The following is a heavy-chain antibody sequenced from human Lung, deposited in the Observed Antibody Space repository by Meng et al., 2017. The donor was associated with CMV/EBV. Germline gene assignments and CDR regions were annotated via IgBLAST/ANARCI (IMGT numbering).Heavy chain of an antibody. D-gene: IGHD1-1*01. V-gene: IGHV3-21*05. CDR1: GFNFTAYS. J-gene: IGHJ4*02. CDR2: ISRTGNFI. Sequence: SCAASGFNFTAYSMSWVRQAPGKGLEWLSYISRTGNFIFYAESVKGRFTISRDNAKNSLYLEMNSLRSDDTAVYYCARDDWGGTTPPDYWGQGTLVTVSS. CDR3: ARDDWGGTTPPDY.